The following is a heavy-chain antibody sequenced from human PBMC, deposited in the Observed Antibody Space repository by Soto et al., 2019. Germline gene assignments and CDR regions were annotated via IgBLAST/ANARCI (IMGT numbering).Heavy chain of an antibody. CDR3: ARIAEYCHGIKCYSNFDS. J-gene: IGHJ4*01. CDR2: MNPSSGET. V-gene: IGHV1-8*01. Sequence: ASVKVSCKTSGYNFTNFDINWVRQAPGRGLVWMGWMNPSSGETGSAQNFQGRVTMTRDISTRTFFMQLTSLRSEDTAIYYCARIAEYCHGIKCYSNFDSWGRGTQVTVSS. D-gene: IGHD3-10*01. CDR1: GYNFTNFD.